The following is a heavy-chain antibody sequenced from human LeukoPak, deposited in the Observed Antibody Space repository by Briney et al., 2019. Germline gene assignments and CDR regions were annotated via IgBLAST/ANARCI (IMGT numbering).Heavy chain of an antibody. J-gene: IGHJ6*02. V-gene: IGHV3-48*04. CDR3: ARRNYDILTGPPHYYYYYGMDV. CDR2: IRSSSSTI. D-gene: IGHD3-9*01. Sequence: GGSLRLSCAASGFTFSSYSMNWVRQAPGKGLEWVSYIRSSSSTIYYADSVKGRFTISRDNAKNSLYLQMNSLRAEDTAVYYCARRNYDILTGPPHYYYYYGMDVWGQGTTVTVSS. CDR1: GFTFSSYS.